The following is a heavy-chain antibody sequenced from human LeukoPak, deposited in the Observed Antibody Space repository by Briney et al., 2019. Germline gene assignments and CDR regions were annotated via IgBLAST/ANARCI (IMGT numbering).Heavy chain of an antibody. CDR2: FDPEDGET. J-gene: IGHJ4*02. Sequence: GASVKVSCKVSGYTLTELSMHWVRQAPGKGLEWMGGFDPEDGETIYAQKFQGRVTMTEDTSTDTAYMELSGLRSEDTAVYYCATPREELPIFDYWGQGTLVTVSS. V-gene: IGHV1-24*01. D-gene: IGHD1-26*01. CDR1: GYTLTELS. CDR3: ATPREELPIFDY.